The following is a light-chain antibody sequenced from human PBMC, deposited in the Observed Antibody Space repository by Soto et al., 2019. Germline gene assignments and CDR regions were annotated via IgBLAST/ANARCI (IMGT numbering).Light chain of an antibody. J-gene: IGKJ1*01. Sequence: DIQMTQPPSSLSVSVGGRVTITWRASQSISSYLNWYQQKPGKATKLLIYKASSLESGVPSRFRGSGSGTEFTLTISSLQPDDFATYYCKNYTDYPWTVGQGTKVDIK. CDR2: KAS. CDR1: QSISSY. CDR3: KNYTDYPWT. V-gene: IGKV1-5*03.